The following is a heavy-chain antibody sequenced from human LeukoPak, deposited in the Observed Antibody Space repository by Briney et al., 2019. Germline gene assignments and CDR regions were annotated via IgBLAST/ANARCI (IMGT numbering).Heavy chain of an antibody. J-gene: IGHJ4*02. Sequence: GGSLRLSCVASGFTFNSYTLHWVRQAPGKGLEWVAVMSYDGSHKYHADSVKGRFTISRDNSKNTLYLQMNSLRAEDAAIYFCARDVGGYAFDYWGQGTLVTVSS. V-gene: IGHV3-30*04. CDR2: MSYDGSHK. D-gene: IGHD5-12*01. CDR1: GFTFNSYT. CDR3: ARDVGGYAFDY.